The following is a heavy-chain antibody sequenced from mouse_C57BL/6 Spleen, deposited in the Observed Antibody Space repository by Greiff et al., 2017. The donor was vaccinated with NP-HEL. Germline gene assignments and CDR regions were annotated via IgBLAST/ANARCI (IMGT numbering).Heavy chain of an antibody. CDR1: GFSLTSYG. V-gene: IGHV2-6*01. J-gene: IGHJ4*01. D-gene: IGHD2-5*01. CDR2: IWGVGST. Sequence: VQRVESGPGLVAPSQSLSITCTVSGFSLTSYGVDWVRQSPGKGLEWLGVIWGVGSTNYNSALKSRLSISKDNSKSQVFLKMNSLQTDDTAMYYCARAYSNGAMDYWGQGTSVTVSS. CDR3: ARAYSNGAMDY.